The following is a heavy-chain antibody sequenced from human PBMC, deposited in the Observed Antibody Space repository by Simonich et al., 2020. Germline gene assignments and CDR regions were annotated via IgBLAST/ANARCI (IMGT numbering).Heavy chain of an antibody. CDR3: ARHAGFAFDI. CDR1: GGSISSSSYY. V-gene: IGHV4-39*01. D-gene: IGHD6-13*01. J-gene: IGHJ3*02. Sequence: QLQLQESGPGLVKPSETLSLTCTVSGGSISSSSYYWGWIRQPPGKGLEWIGRIYYRGSTYDNPALKSRVTRSVDTSKNQFSLKRSSVTAADTAVYYCARHAGFAFDIWGQGTMVTVSS. CDR2: IYYRGST.